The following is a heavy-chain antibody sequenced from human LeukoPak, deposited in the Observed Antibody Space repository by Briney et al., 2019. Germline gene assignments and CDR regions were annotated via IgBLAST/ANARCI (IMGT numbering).Heavy chain of an antibody. Sequence: RLXCXASGFTXXSYAXXWVRQAPGKGLEWVSAISNNGGYTYYADSVQGRFTISRDNSKSTLCLQMNSLRAEDTAVYYCAKQLGYCSDGSCYFPYWGQGTLVTVSS. V-gene: IGHV3-23*01. CDR1: GFTXXSYA. J-gene: IGHJ4*02. CDR3: AKQLGYCSDGSCYFPY. CDR2: ISNNGGYT. D-gene: IGHD2-15*01.